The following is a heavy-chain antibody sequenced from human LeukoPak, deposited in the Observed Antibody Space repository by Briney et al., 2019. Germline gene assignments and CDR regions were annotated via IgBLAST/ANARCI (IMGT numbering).Heavy chain of an antibody. CDR1: GFTFSSYW. CDR3: AKDLGRGIEYYYYMDV. CDR2: INSDGSST. D-gene: IGHD2-15*01. Sequence: GGSLRLSCAASGFTFSSYWMHWVRQAPGKGLVWVSRINSDGSSTSYADSVKGRFTISRDNAKNTLYLQMNSLRAEDTAVYYCAKDLGRGIEYYYYMDVWGKGTTVTVSS. V-gene: IGHV3-74*01. J-gene: IGHJ6*03.